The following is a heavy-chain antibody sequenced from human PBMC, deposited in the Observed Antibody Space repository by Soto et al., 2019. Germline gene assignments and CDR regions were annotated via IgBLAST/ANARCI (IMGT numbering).Heavy chain of an antibody. CDR3: ARDFCSGGSCYRGDFDY. J-gene: IGHJ4*02. CDR2: IYYSGST. Sequence: QVQLQESGPGLVKPSQTLSLTCTVSGGSISSGDYYWSWIRQPPGKGLEWIGYIYYSGSTYYNPSLKSRVTISVDTSKNQFSLKLSSVTAADTAVYYCARDFCSGGSCYRGDFDYWGQGTLVTVSS. V-gene: IGHV4-30-4*01. D-gene: IGHD2-15*01. CDR1: GGSISSGDYY.